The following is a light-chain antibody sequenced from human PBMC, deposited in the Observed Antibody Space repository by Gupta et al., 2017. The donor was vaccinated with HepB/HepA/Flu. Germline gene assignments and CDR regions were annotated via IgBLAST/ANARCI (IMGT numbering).Light chain of an antibody. V-gene: IGLV3-1*01. J-gene: IGLJ2*01. CDR1: KLGDKY. CDR3: QAWDSSTGV. Sequence: SYELTQPPSVSVSPGQTATITCSGDKLGDKYVCWYQQKPGQSPMLVIYQDNRRPSGIPERFSGSNSGNAATLTISGTQAMDEADYYCQAWDSSTGVFGGGTKLTVL. CDR2: QDN.